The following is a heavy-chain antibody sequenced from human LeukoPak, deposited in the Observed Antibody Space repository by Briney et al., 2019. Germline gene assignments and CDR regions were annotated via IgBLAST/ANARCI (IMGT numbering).Heavy chain of an antibody. V-gene: IGHV1-2*02. D-gene: IGHD2-8*01. CDR1: GYTFICYY. J-gene: IGHJ4*02. Sequence: ASVKVSCEASGYTFICYYMHWMRQAPGQGLEWMGWINPNSGGTNYPQKFQGRLTMTRDTSIRTAYMELSRLRSDDTAVYYCARSSGYSPVCADCWGQGTLVTVSS. CDR2: INPNSGGT. CDR3: ARSSGYSPVCADC.